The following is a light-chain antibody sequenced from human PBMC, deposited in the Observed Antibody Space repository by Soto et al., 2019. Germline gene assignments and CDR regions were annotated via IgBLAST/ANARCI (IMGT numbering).Light chain of an antibody. V-gene: IGKV3-15*01. CDR2: GAS. CDR1: QSVSTN. J-gene: IGKJ4*01. Sequence: EIEMTQSPATLSVSPGERATLSCRASQSVSTNLAWYQQKPGQAPRLLIYGASSRATGMPARFSGSGSGTEFTLTISSLQSEDFAVYYCQQYNIWPLAFGGGTKVEIK. CDR3: QQYNIWPLA.